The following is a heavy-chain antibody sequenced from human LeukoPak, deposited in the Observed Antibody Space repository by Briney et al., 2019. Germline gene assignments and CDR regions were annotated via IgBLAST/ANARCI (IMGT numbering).Heavy chain of an antibody. Sequence: SGGSLRLSCAASGFTVSSDYLTWVRQAPGKGLEWVSVLYSGGTTFYAESVKGRFTISRDNSKNMLYLQMNSLRVEDTAVYYCARGRILTGYYDAFDVWGQGTTDPVSS. CDR3: ARGRILTGYYDAFDV. V-gene: IGHV3-66*01. D-gene: IGHD3-9*01. CDR2: LYSGGTT. CDR1: GFTVSSDY. J-gene: IGHJ3*01.